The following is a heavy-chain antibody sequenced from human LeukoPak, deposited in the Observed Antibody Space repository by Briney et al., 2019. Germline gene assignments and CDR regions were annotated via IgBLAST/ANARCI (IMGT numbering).Heavy chain of an antibody. D-gene: IGHD1-26*01. J-gene: IGHJ4*02. V-gene: IGHV5-51*01. Sequence: GVSLKISCKGSGYSFSSYWIAWVRPMPGKGLQWMGIIYPGDSDTRYSPSFQGQVTISADKSISTAYLQWSSLKASDTAMYYCARPKGGGYYEYFDYWGQGTLVTISS. CDR2: IYPGDSDT. CDR1: GYSFSSYW. CDR3: ARPKGGGYYEYFDY.